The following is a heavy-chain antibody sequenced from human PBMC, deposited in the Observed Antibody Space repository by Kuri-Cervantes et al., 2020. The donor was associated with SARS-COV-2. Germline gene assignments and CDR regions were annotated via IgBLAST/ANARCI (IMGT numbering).Heavy chain of an antibody. CDR1: GRSVSSGSYY. CDR2: IYYSGST. J-gene: IGHJ1*01. V-gene: IGHV4-61*01. D-gene: IGHD3-3*01. Sequence: SETLSLTCTVSGRSVSSGSYYWSWIRQPPGKGLEWIGYIYYSGSTNYNPSLKSRVTISVDTSKNQFSLKLSSVTAADTGVYYCARTRFLEWSYIQHWGQGTLVTVSS. CDR3: ARTRFLEWSYIQH.